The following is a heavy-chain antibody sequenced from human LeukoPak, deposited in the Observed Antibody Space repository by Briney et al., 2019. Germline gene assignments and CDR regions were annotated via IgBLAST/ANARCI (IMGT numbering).Heavy chain of an antibody. Sequence: GGSLRLSCAASGFTFSDYYMSWIRQAPGKGLEWVSYISSSGSTIYYADSVKGRFTISRDNAKNSLYLQMNSLRAEDTAVYYCARGIVVVTAVRYFDYWAREPWSPSPQ. D-gene: IGHD2-21*02. CDR3: ARGIVVVTAVRYFDY. CDR2: ISSSGSTI. V-gene: IGHV3-11*04. CDR1: GFTFSDYY. J-gene: IGHJ4*02.